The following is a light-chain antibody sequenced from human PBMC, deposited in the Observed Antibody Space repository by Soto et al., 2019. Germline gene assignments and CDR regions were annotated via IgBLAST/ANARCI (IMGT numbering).Light chain of an antibody. CDR2: GTS. J-gene: IGKJ5*01. CDR1: QSVSNNY. Sequence: IMFARSPVTLSLSTVGRATVSCRASQSVSNNYLAWYQQKPGQAPRLLIYGTSNRATGIPARFSGSGSGTDFTLTISSLEPEDFAVYYCQQRSIWPLTFGQGTRLEIK. CDR3: QQRSIWPLT. V-gene: IGKV3-11*01.